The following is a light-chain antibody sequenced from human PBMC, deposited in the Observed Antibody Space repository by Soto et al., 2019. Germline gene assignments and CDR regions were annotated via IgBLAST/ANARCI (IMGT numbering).Light chain of an antibody. CDR3: QSYATSLNGLYV. CDR2: DNS. V-gene: IGLV1-44*01. Sequence: QSVLTQPPSASGTPGQRVTISCSGSSSNIGSNTVNWYQQLPGTAPKLLIFDNSNRASGVPDRFSGSKSGTSASLAITGLQAEDEADYFCQSYATSLNGLYVFGTGTKVTVL. J-gene: IGLJ1*01. CDR1: SSNIGSNT.